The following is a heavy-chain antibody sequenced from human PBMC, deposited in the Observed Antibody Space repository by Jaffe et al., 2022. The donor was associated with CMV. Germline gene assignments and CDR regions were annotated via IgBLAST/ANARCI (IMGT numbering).Heavy chain of an antibody. J-gene: IGHJ3*02. V-gene: IGHV1-69*09. CDR1: GGTFSSYA. D-gene: IGHD6-13*01. CDR3: ARDSFEFTSTWPDAFHI. CDR2: IIPILGMT. Sequence: QVQLVQSGAEVKKPGSSVKVSCKASGGTFSSYAISWVRQAPGQGLEWMGRIIPILGMTKFAQKFQGRVTITADKSTSTAYMELSSLRSEDTAVYYCARDSFEFTSTWPDAFHIWGQGTMVTVSS.